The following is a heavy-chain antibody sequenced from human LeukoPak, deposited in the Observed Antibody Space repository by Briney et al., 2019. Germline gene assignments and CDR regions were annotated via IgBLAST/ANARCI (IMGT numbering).Heavy chain of an antibody. CDR3: ARYYSDILTGPKANWFDP. CDR2: IIPIFGTA. V-gene: IGHV1-69*06. CDR1: GGTFSSYA. D-gene: IGHD3-9*01. J-gene: IGHJ5*02. Sequence: ASVKVSCKASGGTFSSYAISWVRQAPGQGLEWMGGIIPIFGTANYAQKFQGRVTITADKSTSTAYMELSSLRSEDTAVYYCARYYSDILTGPKANWFDPWGQGTLVTVSS.